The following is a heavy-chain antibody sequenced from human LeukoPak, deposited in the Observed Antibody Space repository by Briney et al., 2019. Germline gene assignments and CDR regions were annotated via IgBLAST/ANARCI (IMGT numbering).Heavy chain of an antibody. CDR2: IRSSGNTI. J-gene: IGHJ4*02. D-gene: IGHD2-2*01. CDR3: VRVDCSSTSCYEFDY. CDR1: GFTFSDYY. Sequence: GGSLRLSCAASGFTFSDYYMSWIRQAPGKGLEWVSYIRSSGNTIYYADSVKGRFTISRDNAKNSLYLQMNSLRAEDTAVYYCVRVDCSSTSCYEFDYWGQGTLVTVSS. V-gene: IGHV3-11*04.